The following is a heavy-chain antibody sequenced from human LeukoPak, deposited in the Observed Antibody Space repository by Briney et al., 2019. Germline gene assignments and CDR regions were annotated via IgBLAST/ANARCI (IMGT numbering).Heavy chain of an antibody. Sequence: GASVKVSCKASGYTFTSYYMHWVRQVPGQGLEWMGIINPSGGSTGYAQKFQGRVTMTRDTSTSTVYMELSSLRSEDTAVYCCARVPYYYDSSGYHGLWYWGRGTLVTVSS. CDR3: ARVPYYYDSSGYHGLWY. V-gene: IGHV1-46*01. CDR2: INPSGGST. CDR1: GYTFTSYY. J-gene: IGHJ4*02. D-gene: IGHD3-22*01.